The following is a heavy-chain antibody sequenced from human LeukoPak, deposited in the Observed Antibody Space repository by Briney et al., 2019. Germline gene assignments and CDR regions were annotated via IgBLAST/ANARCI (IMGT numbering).Heavy chain of an antibody. V-gene: IGHV3-23*01. D-gene: IGHD2-21*02. Sequence: GGSVRLSCVASGVTLSNYAMSWARQAPGKGLEWVSGISSSGSGGNTYYADSVKGRFTISRDSSRNTLFLHMNTLRAEDTAVYYCARVWIVVVTAIEDAFDIWGQGTMVTVSS. CDR2: ISSSGSGGNT. CDR3: ARVWIVVVTAIEDAFDI. CDR1: GVTLSNYA. J-gene: IGHJ3*02.